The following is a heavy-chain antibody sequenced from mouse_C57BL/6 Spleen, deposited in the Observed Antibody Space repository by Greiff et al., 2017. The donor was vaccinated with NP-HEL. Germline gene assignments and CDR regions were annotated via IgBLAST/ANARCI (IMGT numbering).Heavy chain of an antibody. V-gene: IGHV1-4*01. CDR3: AREDYGSGLAY. Sequence: QVQLQQSGAELARPGASVKMSCTASGYTFTSYTMHWVKQRPGQGLEWVGYINPSSGSTKYNQKFKDKATLTADKSSSTDYMQLGSLTSEDAGVYYCAREDYGSGLAYWGQGTLVTVSA. CDR2: INPSSGST. J-gene: IGHJ3*01. D-gene: IGHD1-1*01. CDR1: GYTFTSYT.